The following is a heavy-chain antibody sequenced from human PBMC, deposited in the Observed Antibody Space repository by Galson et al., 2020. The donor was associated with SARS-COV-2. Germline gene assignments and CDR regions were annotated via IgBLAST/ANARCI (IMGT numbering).Heavy chain of an antibody. Sequence: ALHGESLTISCAASGFTFSSYWMHWVRQAPGKGLVWVSRIYSEGSSTSYADSVKGRFTISGDNAKNTLYLQMNSLRAEHTAVYYCAKGAGSSGTALEIWGQGTMVTVSS. D-gene: IGHD1-1*01. V-gene: IGHV3-74*01. CDR1: GFTFSSYW. CDR3: AKGAGSSGTALEI. CDR2: IYSEGSST. J-gene: IGHJ3*02.